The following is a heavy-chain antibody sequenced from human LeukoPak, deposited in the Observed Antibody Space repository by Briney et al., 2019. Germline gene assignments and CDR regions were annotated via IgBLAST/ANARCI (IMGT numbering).Heavy chain of an antibody. V-gene: IGHV1-69*04. J-gene: IGHJ4*02. CDR1: GGTFSSYA. CDR2: IIPILGIA. Sequence: GASVKVSCKASGGTFSSYAISWVRQAPGQGLEWMGRIIPILGIANYAQKFQGRVTITAGKSTSTAYMELSSLRSEDTAVYYCARDKGPYYDILTGYCFDYWGQGTLVTVSS. CDR3: ARDKGPYYDILTGYCFDY. D-gene: IGHD3-9*01.